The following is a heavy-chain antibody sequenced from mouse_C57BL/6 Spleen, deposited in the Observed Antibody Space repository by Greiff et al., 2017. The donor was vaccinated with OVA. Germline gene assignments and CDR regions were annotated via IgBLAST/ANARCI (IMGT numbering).Heavy chain of an antibody. V-gene: IGHV1-69*01. CDR3: AKSAGTDYFDY. Sequence: QVQLKQPGAELVMPGASVKLSCKASGYTFTSYWMHWVKQRPGQGLEWIGEIDPSDSYTHYNQKFKGKSTLTVDKSSSTAYMQLSSLTSEDSAVYYCAKSAGTDYFDYWGQGTTLTVSS. CDR2: IDPSDSYT. J-gene: IGHJ2*01. D-gene: IGHD3-3*01. CDR1: GYTFTSYW.